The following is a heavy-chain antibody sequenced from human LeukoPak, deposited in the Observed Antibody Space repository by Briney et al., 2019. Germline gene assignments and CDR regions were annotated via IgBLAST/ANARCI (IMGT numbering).Heavy chain of an antibody. CDR3: ARVVVDAFDI. V-gene: IGHV3-23*01. D-gene: IGHD2-15*01. Sequence: PGGSLRLSCAASGFTFSNYAMTWVRQVPGKGLEWVSDISNSDGRTYYADSVKGRFTISRDNSKNTLYLQMNSLRAEDTAVYYCARVVVDAFDIWGQGTMVTVSS. CDR1: GFTFSNYA. J-gene: IGHJ3*02. CDR2: ISNSDGRT.